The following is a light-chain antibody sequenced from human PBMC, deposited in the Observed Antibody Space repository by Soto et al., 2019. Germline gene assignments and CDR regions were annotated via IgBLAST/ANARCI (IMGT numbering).Light chain of an antibody. CDR3: QQHGSSPGT. J-gene: IGKJ2*01. V-gene: IGKV3-20*01. Sequence: EIVLTQSPGTLSLSPGERATLSCRASQSVSSSYLAWYQQKPGQAPRLLIYRASSRATGIPDRFSGSGSGTDFTLIISRLEPEDFAVYYCQQHGSSPGTFGQGTKLEIK. CDR1: QSVSSSY. CDR2: RAS.